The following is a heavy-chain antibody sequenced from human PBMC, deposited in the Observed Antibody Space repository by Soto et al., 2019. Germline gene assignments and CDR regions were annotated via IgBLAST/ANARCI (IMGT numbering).Heavy chain of an antibody. CDR3: ARQDNPGTSQSFDY. J-gene: IGHJ4*02. CDR2: INYNGNT. CDR1: GGSISTTNYY. V-gene: IGHV4-39*01. D-gene: IGHD1-26*01. Sequence: QLQVQESGPGLVKPSETLSLTCTVSGGSISTTNYYWAWIRQPPGKEVEWIGSINYNGNTYYNPSLKSRVTVSVDASQCHCSLSLNAVPAADTPVYYCARQDNPGTSQSFDYWGQGSLVTVSS.